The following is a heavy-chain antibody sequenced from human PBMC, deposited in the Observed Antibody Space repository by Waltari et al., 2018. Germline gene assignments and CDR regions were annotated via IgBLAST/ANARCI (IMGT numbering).Heavy chain of an antibody. D-gene: IGHD6-13*01. CDR2: IYYNGET. V-gene: IGHV4-59*01. CDR1: GASTGVSY. J-gene: IGHJ4*02. Sequence: VQLQESGPGLVKTSGTLSLTCSVTGASTGVSYWSWLRQSPGTGLEWIGYIYYNGETTYNPSLKGRDTISQDTSKRQFSLTLNSVTAADTAVYYCATDVLAAADVTFFDHWGQGIRVSVSS. CDR3: ATDVLAAADVTFFDH.